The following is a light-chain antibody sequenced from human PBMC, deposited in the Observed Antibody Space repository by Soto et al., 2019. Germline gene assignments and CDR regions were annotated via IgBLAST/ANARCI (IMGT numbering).Light chain of an antibody. V-gene: IGKV3-15*01. CDR2: GAS. CDR1: QSVRSN. CDR3: QQYNNWPPWT. J-gene: IGKJ1*01. Sequence: EIVMTQSPATLSVSPGERATLSCRASQSVRSNLAWYQQKPGQAPRLLIYGASTRATSIAARFSGSGSGTEFTLTISSLQSEDFAVYYCQQYNNWPPWTFGQGTKVEIK.